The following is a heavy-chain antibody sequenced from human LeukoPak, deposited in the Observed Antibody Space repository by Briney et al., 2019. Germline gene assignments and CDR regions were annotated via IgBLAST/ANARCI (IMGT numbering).Heavy chain of an antibody. CDR1: GFTFSSYG. J-gene: IGHJ4*02. CDR2: IWYDGSNK. D-gene: IGHD4-23*01. Sequence: GRSLRLSCAASGFTFSSYGMHWVRQAPGKGLEWVAVIWYDGSNKYYADSVKGRFTVSRDNSKNTLYLQMHSLRADDTAVYYCAKVHGTLTVESPFDYWGQGTLVTVSS. V-gene: IGHV3-33*06. CDR3: AKVHGTLTVESPFDY.